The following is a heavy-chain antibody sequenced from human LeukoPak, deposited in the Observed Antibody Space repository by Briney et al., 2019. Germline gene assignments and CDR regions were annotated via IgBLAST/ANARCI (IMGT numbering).Heavy chain of an antibody. V-gene: IGHV4-39*01. CDR2: IYYSRTT. CDR3: VRHASGWYTD. J-gene: IGHJ1*01. D-gene: IGHD6-19*01. CDR1: GGSISSGDYY. Sequence: PSETLSLTCAVAGGSISSGDYYWAWIRQPPVKGQQWIATIYYSRTTYYNPFLRSRLTIFRDTSKNQFSLALTSVTTADTAVYYCVRHASGWYTDWVRGTLVTVPS.